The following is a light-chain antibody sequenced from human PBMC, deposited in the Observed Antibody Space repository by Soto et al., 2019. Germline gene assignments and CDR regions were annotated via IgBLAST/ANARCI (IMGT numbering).Light chain of an antibody. J-gene: IGKJ3*01. Sequence: EIVLTQSPGTLSLSPGERATLSCRASQSVSSTYLAWYQQKPGQAPRLLIYGASIRATGIPDRFSGSGSGTDFTLTISRMEPEDFAVYYCQQSGGHLFTFGPGTKVDIK. CDR3: QQSGGHLFT. CDR2: GAS. V-gene: IGKV3-20*01. CDR1: QSVSSTY.